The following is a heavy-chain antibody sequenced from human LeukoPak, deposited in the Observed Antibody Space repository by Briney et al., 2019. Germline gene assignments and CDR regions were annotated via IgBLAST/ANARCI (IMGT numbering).Heavy chain of an antibody. CDR1: GFIFSSYG. Sequence: GGSLRLSCAASGFIFSSYGMTWVRQNPGRGLEWLSYINPGGSDTYYVDSVKGRFTISRDNSKNTLYLQMNSLRAEDTAVYYCASPGGYDFWSGPFDYWGQGTLVTVSS. D-gene: IGHD3-3*01. CDR2: INPGGSDT. V-gene: IGHV3-48*01. J-gene: IGHJ4*02. CDR3: ASPGGYDFWSGPFDY.